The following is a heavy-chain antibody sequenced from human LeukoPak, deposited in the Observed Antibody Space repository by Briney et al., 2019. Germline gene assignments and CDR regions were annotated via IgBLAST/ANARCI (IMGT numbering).Heavy chain of an antibody. CDR3: ARDSRWLVRMIDY. Sequence: TSETLSLTCTVSGGSISSYYWSWIRQPPGKGLEWIGEINHSGSTNYNPSLKSRVTISVDTSKNQFSLKLSSVTAADTAVYHCARDSRWLVRMIDYWGQGTLVTVSS. CDR1: GGSISSYY. J-gene: IGHJ4*02. CDR2: INHSGST. V-gene: IGHV4-34*01. D-gene: IGHD6-19*01.